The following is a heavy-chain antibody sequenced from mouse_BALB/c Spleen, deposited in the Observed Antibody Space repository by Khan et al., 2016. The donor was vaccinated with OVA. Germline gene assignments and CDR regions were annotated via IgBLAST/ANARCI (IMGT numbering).Heavy chain of an antibody. V-gene: IGHV3-2*02. J-gene: IGHJ2*01. D-gene: IGHD1-1*01. CDR3: SRSGTISTVVVTDFDF. CDR1: GYSITSDYA. Sequence: EVQLVESGPGLVKPSQSLSLTCTVTGYSITSDYAWNWIRQFPGNNLEWMGYIKCSGTTSYKPSLKSRISIIRNTTKNQFFLPLTYVTTEDTATYYCSRSGTISTVVVTDFDFWGQGTTLTGSS. CDR2: IKCSGTT.